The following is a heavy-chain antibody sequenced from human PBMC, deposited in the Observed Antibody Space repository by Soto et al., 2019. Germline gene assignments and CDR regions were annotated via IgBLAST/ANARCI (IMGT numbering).Heavy chain of an antibody. CDR3: AREVTMVRGLDP. V-gene: IGHV3-33*01. CDR2: IWYDGSNK. J-gene: IGHJ5*02. Sequence: QVQLVESGGGVVQPGRSLRLSCAASGFTFSSYGMHWVRQAPGKGLEWVAVIWYDGSNKYYEDSVKGRFPISRDNSKNTLYLQMNSLRAEDTAVYYCAREVTMVRGLDPWGQGTLVTVSS. D-gene: IGHD3-10*01. CDR1: GFTFSSYG.